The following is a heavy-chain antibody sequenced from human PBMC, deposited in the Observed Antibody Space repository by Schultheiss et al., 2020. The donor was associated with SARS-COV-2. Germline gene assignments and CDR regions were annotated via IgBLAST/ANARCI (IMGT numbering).Heavy chain of an antibody. J-gene: IGHJ4*02. CDR1: GYSFTSYW. D-gene: IGHD6-6*01. CDR2: IYPGDSDT. Sequence: GGSLRLSCQGSGYSFTSYWIGWVRQMPGKGLEWMGIIYPGDSDTRYSPSFQGQVTISADKSISTAYLQWSSLKASDTAMYYCARRYSSSSGRDYWGQGTLVTVSS. V-gene: IGHV5-51*01. CDR3: ARRYSSSSGRDY.